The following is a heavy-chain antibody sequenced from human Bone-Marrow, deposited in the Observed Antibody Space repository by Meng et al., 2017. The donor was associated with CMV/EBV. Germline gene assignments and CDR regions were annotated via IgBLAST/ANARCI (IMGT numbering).Heavy chain of an antibody. CDR3: ARDGGHYNFDY. CDR2: IDPIGGGT. CDR1: GYTLSNYH. D-gene: IGHD5-24*01. V-gene: IGHV1-46*04. J-gene: IGHJ4*02. Sequence: SCKASGYTLSNYHMHGVRQAPGQGLEWMGRIDPIGGGTTYAQKLRGRVTMTRDTSTSTDYMELSSLASEDTAVYYCARDGGHYNFDYWGQGVLVTVSS.